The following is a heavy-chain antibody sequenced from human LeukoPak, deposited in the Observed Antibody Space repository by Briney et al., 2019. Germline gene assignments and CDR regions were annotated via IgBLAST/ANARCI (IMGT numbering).Heavy chain of an antibody. V-gene: IGHV3-21*01. Sequence: GGSLILSCAASGFTFSSYGMDWVRQIPGKGLEWVAFISGGSAHIYYADSVEGRFTISRDNAENSAYLQMSNLRPEDTAVYYCARDPSTLVVEGATRALDFWGQGTMVTVSS. CDR1: GFTFSSYG. D-gene: IGHD2-15*01. CDR2: ISGGSAHI. CDR3: ARDPSTLVVEGATRALDF. J-gene: IGHJ3*01.